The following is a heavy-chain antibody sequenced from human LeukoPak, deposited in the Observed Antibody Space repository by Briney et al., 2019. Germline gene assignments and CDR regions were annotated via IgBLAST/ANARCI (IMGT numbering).Heavy chain of an antibody. J-gene: IGHJ4*02. V-gene: IGHV3-30-3*01. Sequence: PGGSLRLSCAASGFTFSSYAMHWVRQAPGKGLEWVAVISYDGSNKYYADSVKGRFTISRDNSKNTLYLQMNSLRAEDTAVYYCARDTFGSHMIVVVPQGFGEFDYWGQGTLVTVSS. CDR3: ARDTFGSHMIVVVPQGFGEFDY. CDR1: GFTFSSYA. CDR2: ISYDGSNK. D-gene: IGHD3-22*01.